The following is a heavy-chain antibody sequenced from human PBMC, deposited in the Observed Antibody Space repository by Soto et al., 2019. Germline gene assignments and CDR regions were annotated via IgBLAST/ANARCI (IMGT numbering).Heavy chain of an antibody. D-gene: IGHD2-15*01. CDR2: ISYDGSNK. Sequence: HPGGSLRLSCAASGFTFSSYAMHWVRQAPGKGLEWVAVISYDGSNKYYADSVKGRFTISRDNSKNTLYLQMNSLRAEDTAVYYCAKDRGYCSGGSCYSGTDYWGQGTLVTVSS. CDR1: GFTFSSYA. V-gene: IGHV3-30-3*01. CDR3: AKDRGYCSGGSCYSGTDY. J-gene: IGHJ4*02.